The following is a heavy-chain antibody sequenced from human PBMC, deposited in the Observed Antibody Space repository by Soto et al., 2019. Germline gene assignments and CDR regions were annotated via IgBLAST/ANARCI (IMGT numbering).Heavy chain of an antibody. D-gene: IGHD5-12*01. CDR3: ARLLSGYSGTYYYYMDV. CDR1: GYTFTSYG. CDR2: ISAYNGNT. J-gene: IGHJ6*03. V-gene: IGHV1-18*01. Sequence: VASVKVSCKASGYTFTSYGISWVRQAPGQGLEWMGWISAYNGNTNYAQKLQGRVTMTTDTSTSTAYMELRSLRSDDTAVYYCARLLSGYSGTYYYYMDVWGKGTTVTVSS.